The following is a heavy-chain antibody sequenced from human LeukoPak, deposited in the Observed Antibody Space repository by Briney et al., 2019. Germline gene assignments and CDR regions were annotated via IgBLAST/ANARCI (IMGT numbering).Heavy chain of an antibody. CDR3: AKVAGYSTPYYFDY. Sequence: GALRLSCAASGFTFSSYAMSWVRRAPGKGLEWVSAISGSGDSTYYADSVKGRFTISRDNSKNTLYLQMNSLRAEDTAVYYCAKVAGYSTPYYFDYWGQGTLVTVSS. CDR2: ISGSGDST. CDR1: GFTFSSYA. D-gene: IGHD2-15*01. J-gene: IGHJ4*02. V-gene: IGHV3-23*01.